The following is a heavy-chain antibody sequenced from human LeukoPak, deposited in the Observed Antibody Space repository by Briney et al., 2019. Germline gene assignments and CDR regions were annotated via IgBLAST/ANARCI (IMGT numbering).Heavy chain of an antibody. D-gene: IGHD3-3*01. CDR3: ARDLGPFWSGYYDYMDV. J-gene: IGHJ6*03. CDR1: GFTFSSYA. Sequence: GGSLRLSCAASGFTFSSYAMHWVRQAPGKGLEWVAVISYDGSNKYYADSVKGRFTISRDNSKNTLYLQMNSLRAEDTAVYYCARDLGPFWSGYYDYMDVWGKGTTVTVSS. CDR2: ISYDGSNK. V-gene: IGHV3-30*01.